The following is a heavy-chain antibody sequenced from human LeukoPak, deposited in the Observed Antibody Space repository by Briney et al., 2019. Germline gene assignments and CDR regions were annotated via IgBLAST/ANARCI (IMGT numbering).Heavy chain of an antibody. Sequence: GGSLRLSCAASGSTFSSYAMHWVRQAPGKGLEWVAVISYDGSNKYYADSVKGRFTISRDNSKNTLYLQMNSLRAEDTAVYYCARDPRYYYDSSGYLDYWGQGTLVTVSS. CDR1: GSTFSSYA. CDR2: ISYDGSNK. V-gene: IGHV3-30-3*01. CDR3: ARDPRYYYDSSGYLDY. D-gene: IGHD3-22*01. J-gene: IGHJ4*02.